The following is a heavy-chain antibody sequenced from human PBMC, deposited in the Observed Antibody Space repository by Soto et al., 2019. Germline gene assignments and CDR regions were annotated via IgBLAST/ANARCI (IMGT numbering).Heavy chain of an antibody. J-gene: IGHJ6*03. CDR1: GDTFRSYT. D-gene: IGHD1-1*01. CDR3: ASALAQALRTTYYDMDV. V-gene: IGHV1-69*02. CDR2: IMPYLVFP. Sequence: QVQLVQSGAEVKKPGSSVKVSCKASGDTFRSYTITWVRQAPGQGLEWLGMIMPYLVFPNYAQKFQGRVTITADKSTRPAPTEVNSLTSEATAVYFCASALAQALRTTYYDMDVWGKGTKVTVS.